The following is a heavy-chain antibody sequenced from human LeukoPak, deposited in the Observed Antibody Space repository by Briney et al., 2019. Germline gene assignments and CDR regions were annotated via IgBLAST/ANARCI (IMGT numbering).Heavy chain of an antibody. CDR2: ISYDGSNK. Sequence: PGGSLRLSCAASGFTFSSYAMHWVRQAPGKGLEWVAVISYDGSNKYYADSVKGRFTISRDNSKNTLYLQMNSLRAEDTAVYYCANYGDYFDYWGQGTLVTVSS. J-gene: IGHJ4*02. D-gene: IGHD4-17*01. V-gene: IGHV3-30*04. CDR3: ANYGDYFDY. CDR1: GFTFSSYA.